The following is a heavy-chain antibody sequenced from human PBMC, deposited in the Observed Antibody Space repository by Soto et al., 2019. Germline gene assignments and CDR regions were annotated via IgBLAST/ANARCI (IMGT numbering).Heavy chain of an antibody. CDR1: GFTFSSYA. Sequence: GGSLRLSCAASGFTFSSYAMHWVRQAPGKGLEWVAVISYDGSNKYYADSVKGRFTISRDNSKNTLYLQMNSLRAEDTAVYYCARDDGHDYGDYLGSGLYYFDYWGQGTLVTVSS. D-gene: IGHD4-17*01. CDR3: ARDDGHDYGDYLGSGLYYFDY. J-gene: IGHJ4*02. CDR2: ISYDGSNK. V-gene: IGHV3-30-3*01.